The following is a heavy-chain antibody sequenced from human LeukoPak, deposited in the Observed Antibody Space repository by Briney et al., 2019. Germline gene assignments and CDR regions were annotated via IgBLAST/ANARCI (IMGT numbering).Heavy chain of an antibody. CDR2: IIPIFGTA. J-gene: IGHJ4*02. D-gene: IGHD3-22*01. V-gene: IGHV1-69*06. CDR3: ARGGTMIVHSTTYFDY. CDR1: GGTFSSYA. Sequence: ASVKVSCKASGGTFSSYAISWVRQAPGQGLEWMGGIIPIFGTANYAQKFQGRVTITADKSTSTAYMELSSLRSEDTAVYYCARGGTMIVHSTTYFDYWGQGTLVTVSS.